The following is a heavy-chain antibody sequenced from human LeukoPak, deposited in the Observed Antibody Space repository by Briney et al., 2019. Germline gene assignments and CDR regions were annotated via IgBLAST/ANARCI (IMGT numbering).Heavy chain of an antibody. Sequence: QPGGSLRLSCTASGFTFGDYAISWFSQAPGKGLEWVGFIRSKAYGGTTEYAASVKGRFTISGDDSKSIAYLQMNSLKTEDSAVYYCTRLLTGYYYFDYWGQGTLVTVSS. J-gene: IGHJ4*02. CDR2: IRSKAYGGTT. CDR3: TRLLTGYYYFDY. V-gene: IGHV3-49*03. CDR1: GFTFGDYA. D-gene: IGHD3-9*01.